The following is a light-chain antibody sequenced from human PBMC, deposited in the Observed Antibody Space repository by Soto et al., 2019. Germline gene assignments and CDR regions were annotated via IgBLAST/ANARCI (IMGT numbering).Light chain of an antibody. CDR1: QSIRTY. V-gene: IGKV3-11*01. CDR2: DAS. J-gene: IGKJ4*01. CDR3: QRRSDWAVT. Sequence: EIVLTQSPATLSLSPGEGATLSCRASQSIRTYLGWYQQKPGQAPWLLIYDASNWATGIPARFSGSGSVTDVTLTISSVVCEDCAVYYCQRRSDWAVTFGGGTKVEIK.